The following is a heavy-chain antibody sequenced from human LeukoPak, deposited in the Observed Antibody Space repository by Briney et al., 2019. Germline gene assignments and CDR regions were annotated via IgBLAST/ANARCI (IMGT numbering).Heavy chain of an antibody. CDR3: ARALVFFGSNYWFDP. CDR2: INHSGST. J-gene: IGHJ5*02. Sequence: SETLSLTCAVYGGSFSGYYWSWIRQPPGKGLEWIGEINHSGSTNYNPSLKSRVTISVDTSKNQFSLKLSSVTAADTAVYYCARALVFFGSNYWFDPWGQGTPVTVSS. D-gene: IGHD5-24*01. CDR1: GGSFSGYY. V-gene: IGHV4-34*01.